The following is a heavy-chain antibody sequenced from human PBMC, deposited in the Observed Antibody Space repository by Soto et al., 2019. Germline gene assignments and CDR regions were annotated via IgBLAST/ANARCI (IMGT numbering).Heavy chain of an antibody. J-gene: IGHJ6*02. CDR2: AFVTGAT. D-gene: IGHD3-10*01. CDR1: GVSISRYY. CDR3: ARGRSDSAGSSFGRRMDV. Sequence: QVQLQESGPGLVKASETLSLTCSVSGVSISRYYWSWIRQPPGKGLEWIGYAFVTGATKYSASLKSRVTMSVDTSKSQISLTLTSVTAADSATYFCARGRSDSAGSSFGRRMDVWGQGTTVTVSS. V-gene: IGHV4-59*01.